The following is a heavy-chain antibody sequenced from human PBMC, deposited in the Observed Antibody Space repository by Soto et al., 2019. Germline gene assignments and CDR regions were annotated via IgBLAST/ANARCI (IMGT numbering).Heavy chain of an antibody. CDR2: ISASGGST. Sequence: GGSLRLSCAASGFTFSRNAMSWVRQAPGKGLEWVSTISASGGSTYYADSVKGRFTISRDNSKNTVYMQMNSLRAEDTAVYYCAKPYSDYYYYGMDAWGQGTTVTVSS. CDR3: AKPYSDYYYYGMDA. CDR1: GFTFSRNA. V-gene: IGHV3-23*01. D-gene: IGHD4-4*01. J-gene: IGHJ6*02.